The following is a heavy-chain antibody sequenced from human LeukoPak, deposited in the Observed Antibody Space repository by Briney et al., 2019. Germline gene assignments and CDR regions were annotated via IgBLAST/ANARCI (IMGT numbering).Heavy chain of an antibody. J-gene: IGHJ4*02. Sequence: GGSLRLSCAASGFTFGDTWMNWVRRFQGRGRGWVANIKQDGSEKFYVASVKGRFTISRDNGKSSLYLQMNSLRAEDTALYYCATSYDMGWLIGYWGQGTLVTVSS. CDR3: ATSYDMGWLIGY. CDR1: GFTFGDTW. D-gene: IGHD3/OR15-3a*01. V-gene: IGHV3-7*03. CDR2: IKQDGSEK.